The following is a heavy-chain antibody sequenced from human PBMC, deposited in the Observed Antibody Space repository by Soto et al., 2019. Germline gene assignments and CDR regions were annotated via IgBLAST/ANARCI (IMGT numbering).Heavy chain of an antibody. Sequence: QVQLVESGGGVVQPGRSLRLSCIASGFTFRSYGMHWVRQAPGKGLEWVAVIWYDGGNKYYADAVKGRLTISRDNSKNTMYLQMNCLRAEDTAVYYCARGNYDSSGFYDYWGQGTLVTVSS. V-gene: IGHV3-33*01. CDR3: ARGNYDSSGFYDY. J-gene: IGHJ4*02. CDR1: GFTFRSYG. CDR2: IWYDGGNK. D-gene: IGHD3-22*01.